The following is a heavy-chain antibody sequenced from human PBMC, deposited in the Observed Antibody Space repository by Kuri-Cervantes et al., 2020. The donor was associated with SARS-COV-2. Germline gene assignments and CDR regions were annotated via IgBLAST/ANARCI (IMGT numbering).Heavy chain of an antibody. D-gene: IGHD3-22*01. CDR2: INTNTGNP. J-gene: IGHJ2*01. CDR3: VRDRHYYDSSGYYYPDYWYFDL. V-gene: IGHV7-4-1*02. CDR1: GYTFTSYA. Sequence: ASVKVSCKASGYTFTSYAMNWVRQAPGQGLEWMGWINTNTGNPTYAQGFTGRFVFSLDTSVSTAYLQISSLKAEDTAVYYCVRDRHYYDSSGYYYPDYWYFDLWGRGTLVTVSS.